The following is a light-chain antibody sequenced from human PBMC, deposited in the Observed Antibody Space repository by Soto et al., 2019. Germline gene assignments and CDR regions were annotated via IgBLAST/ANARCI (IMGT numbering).Light chain of an antibody. Sequence: EIVLTQSPGTLSLSPGERATLSCRASQSVSSSYLAWYQQKPGQAPRLLIYSASNRATGIPDRFSGSGSGTDFTLTISRLEPEDFAVYDCQQYGSSPPVTFGQGTKLGIK. CDR3: QQYGSSPPVT. CDR1: QSVSSSY. CDR2: SAS. V-gene: IGKV3-20*01. J-gene: IGKJ2*01.